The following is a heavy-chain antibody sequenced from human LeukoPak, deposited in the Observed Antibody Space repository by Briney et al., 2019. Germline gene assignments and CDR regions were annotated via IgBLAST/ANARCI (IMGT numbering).Heavy chain of an antibody. V-gene: IGHV3-23*01. J-gene: IGHJ3*02. CDR2: ISGSGGST. CDR1: GFTFRRYA. Sequence: GGSLRLSYAASGFTFRRYALSWVRQAPGKGLEWVSAISGSGGSTYYADSVKGRFTISRDNSKNTLYLQMNSLRAEDTALYYCARDPLLYCSGGSCATDAFDIWGQGTMVTVSS. CDR3: ARDPLLYCSGGSCATDAFDI. D-gene: IGHD2-15*01.